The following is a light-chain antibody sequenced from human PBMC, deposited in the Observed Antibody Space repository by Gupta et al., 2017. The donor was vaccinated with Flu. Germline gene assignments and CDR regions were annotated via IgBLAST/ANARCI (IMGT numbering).Light chain of an antibody. J-gene: IGLJ3*02. CDR2: EDN. V-gene: IGLV6-57*03. Sequence: FMLPQTHSVSDSPGKTITISCTRSGGSIASGYVQWFQQRPGRAPTTVIYEDNQSPSGGPDRFSGAIDSPSNSASLTISGLRTEDEADYYCKSFISGSLWVFGGGT. CDR1: GGSIASGY. CDR3: KSFISGSLWV.